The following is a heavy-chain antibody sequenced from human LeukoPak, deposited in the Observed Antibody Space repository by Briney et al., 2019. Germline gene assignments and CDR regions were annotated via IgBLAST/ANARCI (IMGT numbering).Heavy chain of an antibody. Sequence: ASVKVSCKASGYTFTGFYIHWVRQAPGQGLEWMGWINPNSGGTNYAQKFQGRVTMTRDTSISTAYMELSRLRSDDTAVYYCARDSRYDSGRYSWGQGTLVTVSS. CDR2: INPNSGGT. V-gene: IGHV1-2*02. CDR1: GYTFTGFY. D-gene: IGHD3-10*01. J-gene: IGHJ4*02. CDR3: ARDSRYDSGRYS.